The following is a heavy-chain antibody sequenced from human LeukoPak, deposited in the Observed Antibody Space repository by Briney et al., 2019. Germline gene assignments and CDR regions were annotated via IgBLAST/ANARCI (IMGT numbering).Heavy chain of an antibody. Sequence: GGSLRLSCAASGFTFSSYGMHWVRQAPGKGLEWVAFIRYDGSNKYYADSVKGRFTISRDNSKNTLYLQMNSLRAEDTAVYYCARGRQQWLIHDAFDIWGQGTMVTVSS. V-gene: IGHV3-30*02. CDR3: ARGRQQWLIHDAFDI. J-gene: IGHJ3*02. D-gene: IGHD6-19*01. CDR2: IRYDGSNK. CDR1: GFTFSSYG.